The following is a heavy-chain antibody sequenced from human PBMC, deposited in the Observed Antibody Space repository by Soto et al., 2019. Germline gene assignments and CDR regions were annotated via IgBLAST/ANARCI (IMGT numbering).Heavy chain of an antibody. CDR1: GGSITSSY. CDR2: IYDTGISGYTPST. D-gene: IGHD3-3*01. CDR3: ARGEDAFFYYGLDV. J-gene: IGHJ6*02. V-gene: IGHV4-59*01. Sequence: PSETLSLTCTVSGGSITSSYWSWIRRPPGKGLEWIAYIYDTGISGYTPSTSYNPSLKSRVTMSVDTSKSQFSLKFTSVTAADTAVYYRARGEDAFFYYGLDVWGQGITVTVSS.